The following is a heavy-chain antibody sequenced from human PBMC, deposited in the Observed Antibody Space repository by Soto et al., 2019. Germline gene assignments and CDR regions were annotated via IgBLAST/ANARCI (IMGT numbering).Heavy chain of an antibody. Sequence: GGSLRLSCAASGFTGFTFTTYAMSWVRQAPGKGLEWVSSISGSGSDTFYAESVKGRFTISRDNSKNTLFLQMNSLRAEDTAVYYCAIGCSTTSCFVYYYYMDVWGTGTTVTVSS. J-gene: IGHJ6*03. V-gene: IGHV3-23*01. CDR3: AIGCSTTSCFVYYYYMDV. CDR2: ISGSGSDT. D-gene: IGHD2-2*01. CDR1: GFTGFTFTTYA.